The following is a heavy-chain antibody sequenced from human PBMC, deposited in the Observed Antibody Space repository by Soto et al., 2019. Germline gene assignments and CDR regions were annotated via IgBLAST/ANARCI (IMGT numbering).Heavy chain of an antibody. CDR3: ARSIVATIAVDY. V-gene: IGHV4-31*03. CDR1: GGSISSGGYY. D-gene: IGHD5-12*01. Sequence: SETLSLTCTVSGGSISSGGYYWSWIRQHPGKGLEWIGYIYYSGSTYYNPSLKSRVTISVDTSKNQFSLKLSSVTAADTAVYYCARSIVATIAVDYWGQGTLVTVSS. J-gene: IGHJ4*02. CDR2: IYYSGST.